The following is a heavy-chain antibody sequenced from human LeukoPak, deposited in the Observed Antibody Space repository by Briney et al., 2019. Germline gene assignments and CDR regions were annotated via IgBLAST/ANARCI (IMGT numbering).Heavy chain of an antibody. Sequence: GGSLRLSCTASGFAFRSHAMHWVRQAPGKGLEWVAFIRDDGSKKFYADSVKGRFTISRDNSKNSLYLQMNSLRAEDAAVYFCAKAPVTSCRGAYCYPFDSWGQGTLVTVSS. D-gene: IGHD2-21*01. J-gene: IGHJ4*02. CDR2: IRDDGSKK. CDR3: AKAPVTSCRGAYCYPFDS. V-gene: IGHV3-30*02. CDR1: GFAFRSHA.